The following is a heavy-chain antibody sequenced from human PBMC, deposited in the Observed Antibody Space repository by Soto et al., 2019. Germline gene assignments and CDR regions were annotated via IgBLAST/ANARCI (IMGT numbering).Heavy chain of an antibody. Sequence: PSETLSLTCTVSGGSISSYYWSWIRQPPGKGLEWIGYIYYSGSTNYNPSLKSRVTISVDTSKNQFSLKLSSVTAADTAVYYCERDYGGDSDFWGQGTLVTVSS. J-gene: IGHJ4*02. CDR3: ERDYGGDSDF. D-gene: IGHD3-10*01. CDR2: IYYSGST. V-gene: IGHV4-59*08. CDR1: GGSISSYY.